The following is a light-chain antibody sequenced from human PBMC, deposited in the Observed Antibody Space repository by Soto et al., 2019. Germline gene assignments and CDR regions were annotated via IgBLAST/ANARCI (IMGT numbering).Light chain of an antibody. CDR2: DAS. Sequence: DMQMTQSPSSVSASVGDRVTITCRASQSISSYLNWYQQKPGKAPKLLIHDASILQTGVPSRFSGGGSGTDFTFTITSLQPEDIATYYCQQYDILPITFGGGTKVDIK. J-gene: IGKJ4*01. CDR1: QSISSY. V-gene: IGKV1-33*01. CDR3: QQYDILPIT.